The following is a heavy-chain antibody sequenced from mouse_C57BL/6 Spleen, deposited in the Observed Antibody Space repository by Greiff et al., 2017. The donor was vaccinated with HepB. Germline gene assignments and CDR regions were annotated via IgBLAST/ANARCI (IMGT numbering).Heavy chain of an antibody. CDR2: IYPGDGDT. D-gene: IGHD2-5*01. J-gene: IGHJ3*01. CDR3: ALYYSNFPFAY. V-gene: IGHV1-82*01. CDR1: GYAFSSSW. Sequence: QVQLQQSGPELVKPGASVKISCKASGYAFSSSWMNWVKQRPGKGLEWIGRIYPGDGDTNYNGKFKGKATLTADKSSSTAYMQLSSLTSEDSAVYFCALYYSNFPFAYWGQGTLVTVSA.